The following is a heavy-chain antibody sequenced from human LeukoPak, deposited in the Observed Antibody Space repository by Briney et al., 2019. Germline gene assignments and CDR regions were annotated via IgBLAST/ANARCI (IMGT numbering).Heavy chain of an antibody. J-gene: IGHJ6*03. Sequence: SVKVSCKASGGTFSSYAISWVRQAPGQGLEWMGRIIPIFGTANYAQKFQGRVTITTDESTSTAYMELSSLRSEDTAVYYCARDGYYGSGGATLYYYYMDVWGKGTTVTVSS. D-gene: IGHD3-10*01. CDR2: IIPIFGTA. CDR1: GGTFSSYA. CDR3: ARDGYYGSGGATLYYYYMDV. V-gene: IGHV1-69*05.